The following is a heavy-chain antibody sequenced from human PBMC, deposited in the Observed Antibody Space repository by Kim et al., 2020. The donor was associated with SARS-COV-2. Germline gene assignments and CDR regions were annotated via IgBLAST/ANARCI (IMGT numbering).Heavy chain of an antibody. Sequence: GGSLRLSCAASGFTFGDYAMHWVRQAPGKGLEWVSGISWNSGSIGDADSVKGRFTISRDNAKNSLYLQMNSLRAEDTALYYCAKDIFGDTIFGVTFVYCGARTLVTVSS. J-gene: IGHJ4*02. D-gene: IGHD3-3*01. CDR1: GFTFGDYA. CDR3: AKDIFGDTIFGVTFVY. CDR2: ISWNSGSI. V-gene: IGHV3-9*01.